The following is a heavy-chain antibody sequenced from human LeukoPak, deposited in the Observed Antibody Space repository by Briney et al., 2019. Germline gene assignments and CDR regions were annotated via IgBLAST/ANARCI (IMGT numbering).Heavy chain of an antibody. Sequence: SETLSLTCTVSGGSISSSSYYWGWIRQPPGNGLEWIGSIYYSGSTYYNPSLKSRVTISVDTSKNQFSLKLSSVTAADTAVYYCARAPNDMMYYFDYWGQGTLVTVSS. V-gene: IGHV4-39*07. CDR1: GGSISSSSYY. D-gene: IGHD2-8*01. J-gene: IGHJ4*02. CDR2: IYYSGST. CDR3: ARAPNDMMYYFDY.